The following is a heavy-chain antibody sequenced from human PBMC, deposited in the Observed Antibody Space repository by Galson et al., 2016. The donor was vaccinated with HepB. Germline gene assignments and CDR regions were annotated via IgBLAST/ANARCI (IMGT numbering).Heavy chain of an antibody. CDR3: ARGDKWGWDY. V-gene: IGHV3-7*03. D-gene: IGHD1-26*01. J-gene: IGHJ4*02. CDR2: IKTDGSET. CDR1: GFTFGSYW. Sequence: SLRLSCAASGFTFGSYWMGWVRQAPGRGLEWLANIKTDGSETHYVDSVEGRFTISRDNAKNSVYLQMSGLRTEDTAVYYCARGDKWGWDYWGQGTLVTVSS.